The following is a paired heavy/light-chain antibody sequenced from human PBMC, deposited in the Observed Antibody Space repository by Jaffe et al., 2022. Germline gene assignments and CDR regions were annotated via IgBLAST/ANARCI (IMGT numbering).Heavy chain of an antibody. CDR1: GYAFTSYS. CDR2: INTNTGNP. Sequence: QVQLVQSGSELKNPGASVMVSCKASGYAFTSYSLNWVRQAPGQGLEWIGDINTNTGNPTYVQGFTGRFVFSLDTSVSTAYLHISGLTYADTGVYYCARDFEFYCVGSRCQRRFDYWGQGTLVSVSS. CDR3: ARDFEFYCVGSRCQRRFDY. V-gene: IGHV7-4-1*02. D-gene: IGHD2-21*01. J-gene: IGHJ4*02.
Light chain of an antibody. CDR2: AAS. CDR1: QTIYTF. J-gene: IGKJ4*01. CDR3: QQTYSAPLT. V-gene: IGKV1-39*01. Sequence: DIQMTQSPSSLSASVGDRVTITCRASQTIYTFLNWYEHKPGKAPKLVIFAASDLQSGVPSRFRGGGSGTDFTLTITSLQPEDFATYYCQQTYSAPLTFGGGTKVEIK.